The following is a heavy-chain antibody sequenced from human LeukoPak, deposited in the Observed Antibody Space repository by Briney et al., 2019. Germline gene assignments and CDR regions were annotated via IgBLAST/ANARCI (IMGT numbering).Heavy chain of an antibody. V-gene: IGHV1-69*05. CDR3: ARIPTYDSSGYYYENDDY. CDR2: IIPIFGTA. D-gene: IGHD3-22*01. Sequence: ASVKVSCKASGGTFSGYAISWVRQAPGQGLEWMGGIIPIFGTANYAQKFQGRVTITTDESTSTAYMELSSLRSEDTAVYHCARIPTYDSSGYYYENDDYWGQGTLVTVSS. CDR1: GGTFSGYA. J-gene: IGHJ4*02.